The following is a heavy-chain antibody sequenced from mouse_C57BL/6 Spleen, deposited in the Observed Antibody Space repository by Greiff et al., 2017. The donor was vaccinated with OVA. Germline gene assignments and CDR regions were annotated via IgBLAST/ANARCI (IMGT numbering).Heavy chain of an antibody. Sequence: VQLQQSGAELVRPGASVTLSCKASGYTFTDYEMHWVKQTPVHGLEWIGAIDPETGGTAYNQKFKGKAIRTADKSSSTAYMELRSLTSEDSAVYYWTEGTTGDAMDYWGQGTSVTVSS. V-gene: IGHV1-15*01. CDR2: IDPETGGT. D-gene: IGHD2-12*01. J-gene: IGHJ4*01. CDR1: GYTFTDYE. CDR3: TEGTTGDAMDY.